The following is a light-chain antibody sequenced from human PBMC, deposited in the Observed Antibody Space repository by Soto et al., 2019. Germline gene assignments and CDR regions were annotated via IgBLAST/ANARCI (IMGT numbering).Light chain of an antibody. Sequence: QSALTQPASVSGSPGQSITISCTGTSSDVGGYNYVSWYQQHPGKAPKLMIYEVSNRPSGVSNRFSGSKSGNTASLTISGLQAEDEADYYSSSYTSSSTQVVFGGGTKPTVL. CDR3: SSYTSSSTQVV. J-gene: IGLJ2*01. CDR2: EVS. V-gene: IGLV2-14*01. CDR1: SSDVGGYNY.